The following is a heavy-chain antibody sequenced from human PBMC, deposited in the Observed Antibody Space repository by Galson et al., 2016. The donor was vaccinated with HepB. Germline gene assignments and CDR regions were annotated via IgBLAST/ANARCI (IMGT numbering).Heavy chain of an antibody. J-gene: IGHJ4*02. CDR1: GFTFISYG. D-gene: IGHD3-16*01. V-gene: IGHV3-30*18. Sequence: SLRLSCAASGFTFISYGMHWVRQAPGKGLEWVALISYDGNKEYYADSVKGRFTISRDNSKNTLYLQMNNLRAEDTAVYYCGKHGGFDYWGQGARVTVSS. CDR3: GKHGGFDY. CDR2: ISYDGNKE.